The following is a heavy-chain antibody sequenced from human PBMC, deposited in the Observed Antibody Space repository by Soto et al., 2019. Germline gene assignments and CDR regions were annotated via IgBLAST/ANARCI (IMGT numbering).Heavy chain of an antibody. Sequence: SETLSLTCTVSCGSISSYYWSWIRQPAGKGLEWIGRIYTSGSTNYNPSLKSRVTMSVDTSKNQFSLKLSSVTAADTAVYYCARDAVVPAAMRARYYYYGMDVWGQGTTVTAP. D-gene: IGHD2-2*01. V-gene: IGHV4-4*07. CDR3: ARDAVVPAAMRARYYYYGMDV. CDR1: CGSISSYY. J-gene: IGHJ6*02. CDR2: IYTSGST.